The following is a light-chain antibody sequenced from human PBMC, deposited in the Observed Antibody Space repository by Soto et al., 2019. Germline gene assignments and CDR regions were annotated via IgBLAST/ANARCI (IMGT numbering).Light chain of an antibody. J-gene: IGKJ1*01. CDR3: QKYDTVPWA. CDR1: QGIKIY. CDR2: AAS. Sequence: DIQMTQSPSSLSASLGDRVTITCRASQGIKIYVAWYQQKPGKVPKLLIYAASSLQSGVPSRFSGSRSGTDFPLTMSSLQPEDVATYYCQKYDTVPWAFGQGTKVHIK. V-gene: IGKV1-27*01.